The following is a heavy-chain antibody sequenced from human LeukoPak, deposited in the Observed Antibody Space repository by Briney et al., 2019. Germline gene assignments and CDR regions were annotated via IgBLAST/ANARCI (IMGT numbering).Heavy chain of an antibody. Sequence: GGSLRLSCAASGFTFSSYWMHWVRQAPGKGLVWVSRINSDGSSTSYADSVKGRFTISRDNAKNTLHLQMNSLRAEDTAVYYCARDRTQYYYYYGMDVWGQGTTVTVSS. CDR3: ARDRTQYYYYYGMDV. J-gene: IGHJ6*02. CDR1: GFTFSSYW. V-gene: IGHV3-74*01. CDR2: INSDGSST.